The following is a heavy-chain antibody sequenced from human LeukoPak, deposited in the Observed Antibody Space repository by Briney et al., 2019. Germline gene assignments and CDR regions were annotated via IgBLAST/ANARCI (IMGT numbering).Heavy chain of an antibody. CDR1: GGSISSYY. J-gene: IGHJ3*02. V-gene: IGHV4-4*07. CDR2: IYTSGST. CDR3: ARVPYDSSGYYEAFDI. Sequence: SETLSLTCTVSGGSISSYYWSWIRQPAGKGLEWIGRIYTSGSTNYNPSLKGRVTMSVDTSKNQFPLKLSSVTAADTAVYYCARVPYDSSGYYEAFDIWGQGTMVTVSS. D-gene: IGHD3-22*01.